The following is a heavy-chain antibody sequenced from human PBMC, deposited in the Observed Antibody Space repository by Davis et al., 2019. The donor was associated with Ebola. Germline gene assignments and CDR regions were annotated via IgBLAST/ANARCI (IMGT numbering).Heavy chain of an antibody. CDR1: GFTFSDYY. J-gene: IGHJ6*03. Sequence: GESLKISCAASGFTFSDYYMSWIRQAPGKGLEWVSYISSSGSTIYYADSVKGRFTISRDNAKNSLYLQMNSLRAEDTAVYYCAKDQDLTGYYYYYMDVWGKGTTVTVSS. V-gene: IGHV3-11*01. CDR3: AKDQDLTGYYYYYMDV. CDR2: ISSSGSTI. D-gene: IGHD7-27*01.